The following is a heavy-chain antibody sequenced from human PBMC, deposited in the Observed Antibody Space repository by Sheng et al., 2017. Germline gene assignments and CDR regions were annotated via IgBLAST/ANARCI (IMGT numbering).Heavy chain of an antibody. Sequence: QVQLQQWGAGLLKPSETLSLTCAVYGGSFSGYYWSWIRQPPREGAWSGLGKVNHSGSTNYNPSLKSRVTISVDTSKNQFSLKLSSVTAADTAVYYCARGWVRGVHTKRYYFDYWGQGTLVTVSS. CDR1: GGSFSGYY. V-gene: IGHV4-34*01. J-gene: IGHJ4*02. CDR3: ARGWVRGVHTKRYYFDY. CDR2: VNHSGST. D-gene: IGHD3-10*01.